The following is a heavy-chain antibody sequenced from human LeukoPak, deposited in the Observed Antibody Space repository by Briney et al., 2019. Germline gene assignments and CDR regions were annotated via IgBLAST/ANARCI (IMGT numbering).Heavy chain of an antibody. Sequence: PGGSLRLSCAASGFTFSSYAMSWVRQAPGKGLEWVAVISYDGSNKYYADSVKGRFTISRDNSKNTLYLQMNSLRAEDTAVYYCARAFDFWSGYLLGISDGMDVWGQGTTVTVSS. CDR2: ISYDGSNK. CDR3: ARAFDFWSGYLLGISDGMDV. D-gene: IGHD3-3*01. CDR1: GFTFSSYA. V-gene: IGHV3-30*04. J-gene: IGHJ6*02.